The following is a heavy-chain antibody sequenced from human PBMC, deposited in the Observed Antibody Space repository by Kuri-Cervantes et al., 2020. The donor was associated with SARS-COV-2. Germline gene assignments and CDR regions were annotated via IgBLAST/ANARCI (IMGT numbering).Heavy chain of an antibody. Sequence: SLKISCAASGFTFSSYWMSWVRQAPGKGLEWVSGISWNSGSIGYADSVKGRFTISRDNAKNSLYLQMNSLRAEDTALYYCAKAFYGGNRGGVDYWGQGTLVTVSS. CDR1: GFTFSSYW. CDR3: AKAFYGGNRGGVDY. CDR2: ISWNSGSI. J-gene: IGHJ4*02. V-gene: IGHV3-9*01. D-gene: IGHD4-23*01.